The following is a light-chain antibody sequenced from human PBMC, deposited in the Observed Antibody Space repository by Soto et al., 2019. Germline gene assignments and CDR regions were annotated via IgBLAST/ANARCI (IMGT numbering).Light chain of an antibody. CDR1: SSNIGAGYD. CDR3: QSYDSTLSGSRV. V-gene: IGLV1-40*01. Sequence: QAVVTQPPSVSGAPGQRVTISCTGSSSNIGAGYDVHWYQQLPGAAPKLLIYGDSNRPSGVPDRFSASKSGTSASLAITGLQAEAEADYYCQSYDSTLSGSRVFGGGTKLTVL. J-gene: IGLJ2*01. CDR2: GDS.